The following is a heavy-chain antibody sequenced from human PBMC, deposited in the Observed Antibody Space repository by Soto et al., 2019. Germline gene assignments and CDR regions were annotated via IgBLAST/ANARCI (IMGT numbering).Heavy chain of an antibody. J-gene: IGHJ4*02. Sequence: GESLKVSCRASGYSLTNYWIGWVRQRPGKGLEWMGIVYPGDSDTRYSPSFRGQVTISVDRSISTAYLQWSSLKASDTAMYYCTRRAGYIDYCGQGTLVTVSS. CDR3: TRRAGYIDY. CDR1: GYSLTNYW. V-gene: IGHV5-51*01. CDR2: VYPGDSDT. D-gene: IGHD6-13*01.